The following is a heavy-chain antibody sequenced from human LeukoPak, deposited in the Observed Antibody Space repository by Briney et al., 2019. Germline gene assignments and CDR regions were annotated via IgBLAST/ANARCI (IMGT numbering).Heavy chain of an antibody. V-gene: IGHV4-59*11. CDR3: ARLYDSSGYTNWLDP. Sequence: KPSETLSLTCTVSGGSISSHYWSWIRQPPGKGLEWIGYIYYSGSSKYNHSLKSRVTISVDTSKNQFSLKLSSVTAADTAVYYCARLYDSSGYTNWLDPWGQGTLVTISS. J-gene: IGHJ5*02. CDR1: GGSISSHY. D-gene: IGHD3-22*01. CDR2: IYYSGSS.